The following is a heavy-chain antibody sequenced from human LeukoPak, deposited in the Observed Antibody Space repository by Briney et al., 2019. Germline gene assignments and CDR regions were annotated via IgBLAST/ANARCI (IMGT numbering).Heavy chain of an antibody. V-gene: IGHV4-38-2*02. D-gene: IGHD3-22*01. CDR2: IYYSGST. CDR3: ASFSGYDQIFDY. J-gene: IGHJ4*02. CDR1: GYSISSGYY. Sequence: SETLSLTCTVSGYSISSGYYRGWIRQPPGKGLEWIGSIYYSGSTYYNPSLKSRVTISLDTSKNQFSLKLNSVTAADTAVYYCASFSGYDQIFDYWGQGTLATVSS.